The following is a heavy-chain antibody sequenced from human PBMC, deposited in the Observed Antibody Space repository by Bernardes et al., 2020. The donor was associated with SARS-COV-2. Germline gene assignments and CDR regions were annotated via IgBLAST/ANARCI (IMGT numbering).Heavy chain of an antibody. CDR1: GVSMPRSSYY. CDR3: ASSPYNWNYHFDY. J-gene: IGHJ4*02. D-gene: IGHD1-7*01. Sequence: SETLSLTCTVSGVSMPRSSYYWGWLRPPPGKGLEWIGTIYYSGSIYYSPSLKSRITLSVDPSRKQFSLRLKSVTAADTAMYYCASSPYNWNYHFDYWGQGTLAAVSS. V-gene: IGHV4-39*01. CDR2: IYYSGSI.